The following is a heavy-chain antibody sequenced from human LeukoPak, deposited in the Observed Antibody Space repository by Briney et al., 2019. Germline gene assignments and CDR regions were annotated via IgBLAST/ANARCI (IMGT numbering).Heavy chain of an antibody. Sequence: PGGSLRLSCAASGFTFSNYEMNWVRQAPGKGLEWISYISSSGSTTVFADSVKGRFGISRDNAQNSLFLQMNSLRAEGTAVYYCARDLGASRGVYFDFWGQGSLVTVSS. D-gene: IGHD1-26*01. CDR2: ISSSGSTT. V-gene: IGHV3-48*03. J-gene: IGHJ4*02. CDR3: ARDLGASRGVYFDF. CDR1: GFTFSNYE.